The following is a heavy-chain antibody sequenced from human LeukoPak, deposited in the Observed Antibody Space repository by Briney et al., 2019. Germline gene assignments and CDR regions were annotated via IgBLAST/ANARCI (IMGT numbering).Heavy chain of an antibody. CDR3: ARGSRTDYYYYTDV. CDR2: IYYSGST. V-gene: IGHV4-59*11. Sequence: PSETLSLTCTVSGGSISSHYWSWIRQPPGKGLEWIGYIYYSGSTNYNPSLKSRVTISVDTSKNQFSLKLSSVTAADTAVYYCARGSRTDYYYYTDVWGKGTTVTVSS. CDR1: GGSISSHY. J-gene: IGHJ6*03. D-gene: IGHD1-26*01.